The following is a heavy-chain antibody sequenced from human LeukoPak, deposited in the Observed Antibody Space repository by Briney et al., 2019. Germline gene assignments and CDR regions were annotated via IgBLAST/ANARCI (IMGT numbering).Heavy chain of an antibody. J-gene: IGHJ4*02. CDR3: AADFAYYLDN. Sequence: QPGGSLRLSCAASGVTFSTYAMTWVRQAPGRGLEWVSGISGGGGTTNYADSVKGRFTVSRDNSKNTLYLQMNSLRAEDTAVYYCAADFAYYLDNWGQGTLVTVSS. CDR1: GVTFSTYA. D-gene: IGHD2/OR15-2a*01. CDR2: ISGGGGTT. V-gene: IGHV3-23*01.